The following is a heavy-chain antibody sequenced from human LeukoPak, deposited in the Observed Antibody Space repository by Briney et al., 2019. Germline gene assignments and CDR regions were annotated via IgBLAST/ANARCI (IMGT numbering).Heavy chain of an antibody. Sequence: GGPLRLSCGASGLIVSSDYVRWVRRAPGGGREWGSVIYCGGTTYYAHSVKGRFTISRDNSNNTLYLQMNSLRAEDTAVYYCARGPVTRFEIWGQGTMVTVPS. CDR3: ARGPVTRFEI. V-gene: IGHV3-53*01. J-gene: IGHJ3*02. CDR2: IYCGGTT. D-gene: IGHD4-17*01. CDR1: GLIVSSDY.